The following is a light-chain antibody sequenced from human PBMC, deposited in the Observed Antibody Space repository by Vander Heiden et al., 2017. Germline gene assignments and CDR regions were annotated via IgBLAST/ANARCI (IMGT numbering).Light chain of an antibody. CDR2: AAS. CDR3: QQANSFPGGFT. J-gene: IGKJ3*01. V-gene: IGKV1D-12*01. Sequence: DIQMTPSPSSVAASVGDRVTITCRASQGISSWIAWYQQKPGKAPKLLIYAASSLQSGGPSRFSGSGSGTEFTLTISSLQPEDFATYYCQQANSFPGGFTFGPGTKVDIK. CDR1: QGISSW.